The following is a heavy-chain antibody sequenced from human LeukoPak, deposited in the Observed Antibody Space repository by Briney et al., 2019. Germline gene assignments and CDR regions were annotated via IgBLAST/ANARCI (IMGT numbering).Heavy chain of an antibody. Sequence: GGSLRLSCAASGFTFSSYAMHWVRQAPGKGLEWVAVIPYDGSNKYYADSVKGRFTISRDNSKNTLYLQMNSLRAEDTAVYYCARALRSNILTGYYHYYYYGMDVWGQGTTVTVSS. CDR3: ARALRSNILTGYYHYYYYGMDV. D-gene: IGHD3-9*01. CDR2: IPYDGSNK. V-gene: IGHV3-30-3*01. CDR1: GFTFSSYA. J-gene: IGHJ6*02.